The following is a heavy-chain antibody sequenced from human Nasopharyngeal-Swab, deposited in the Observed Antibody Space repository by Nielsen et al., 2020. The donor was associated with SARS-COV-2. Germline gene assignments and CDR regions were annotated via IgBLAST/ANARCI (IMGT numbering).Heavy chain of an antibody. V-gene: IGHV3-7*01. CDR1: GFTFSRNW. Sequence: GESLKISCAASGFTFSRNWMNWVRQAPGKGLEWVANIKQDGSEKYYVDSVKGRFTISRDNAKNSLYLQMNSLRAEDTAMYYCARVVYGYFDYWGQG. CDR3: ARVVYGYFDY. CDR2: IKQDGSEK. D-gene: IGHD5/OR15-5a*01. J-gene: IGHJ4*02.